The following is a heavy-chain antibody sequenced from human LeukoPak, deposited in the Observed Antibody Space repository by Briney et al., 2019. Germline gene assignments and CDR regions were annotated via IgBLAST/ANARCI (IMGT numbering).Heavy chain of an antibody. Sequence: SETLSLTCAVYGGSLSGYYWSWIRQPPGKGLEWIGEINHSGSTNYNPSLKSRVTISVDTSKNQFSLKLSSVTAADTAVYYCARRYAFDVWGQGTMVTVSS. CDR2: INHSGST. CDR1: GGSLSGYY. CDR3: ARRYAFDV. V-gene: IGHV4-34*01. J-gene: IGHJ3*01.